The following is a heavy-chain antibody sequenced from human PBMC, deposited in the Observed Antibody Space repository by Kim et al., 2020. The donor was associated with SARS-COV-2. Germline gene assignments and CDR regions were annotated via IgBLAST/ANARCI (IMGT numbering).Heavy chain of an antibody. CDR2: GRNKVKSYTT. J-gene: IGHJ6*02. V-gene: IGHV3-72*01. CDR3: VRGKSPLGVYNGMDV. D-gene: IGHD3-10*01. CDR1: GFSISDHY. Sequence: GGSLRLSCVVSGFSISDHYMDWFRQAPGKGLEWVGRGRNKVKSYTTEYAASVKGRFTISRDDSKNSLYLQMNSLKTEDTAVYYCVRGKSPLGVYNGMDVWGQGTTVTVSS.